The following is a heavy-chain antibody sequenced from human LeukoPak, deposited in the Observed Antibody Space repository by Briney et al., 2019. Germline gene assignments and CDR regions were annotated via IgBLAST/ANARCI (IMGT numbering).Heavy chain of an antibody. CDR3: AREGLGATKHFDY. CDR1: GYTFTAFL. J-gene: IGHJ4*02. V-gene: IGHV1-2*02. D-gene: IGHD1-26*01. Sequence: GGSVKVSRKASGYTFTAFLMHWVRQAPGQGLEWMGCIHPNSGGTKYAQKFQGRVTMTRDTSINTAYMDLDRLISDDAAVYYCAREGLGATKHFDYWGQGTPVIVSS. CDR2: IHPNSGGT.